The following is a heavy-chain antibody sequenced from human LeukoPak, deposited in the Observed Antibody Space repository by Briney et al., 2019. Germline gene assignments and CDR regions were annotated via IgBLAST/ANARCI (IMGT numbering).Heavy chain of an antibody. Sequence: GRSLRLSCAASGFTFSSYGMHWVRQAPGKGLEWVAVISYDGSNKYYADSEKGRFTISRDNSKNTLYLQMNSLRAEDTAVYYCAKVATGGSGSPDYWGQGTLVTVSS. CDR3: AKVATGGSGSPDY. CDR1: GFTFSSYG. CDR2: ISYDGSNK. V-gene: IGHV3-30*18. D-gene: IGHD3-10*01. J-gene: IGHJ4*02.